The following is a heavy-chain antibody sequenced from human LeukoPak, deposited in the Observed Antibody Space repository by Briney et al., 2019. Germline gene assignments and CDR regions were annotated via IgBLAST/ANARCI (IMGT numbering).Heavy chain of an antibody. V-gene: IGHV3-23*01. CDR2: ISGSGGST. D-gene: IGHD2-2*01. Sequence: PGGSLRLSCAASGFTFSSYAMSWVRQAPGKGLEWVSAISGSGGSTYYADSVKGRFTISRDNSKNTLYLQMNSLRAEDTAVYYCAKGAIVVVPAAGAVSALAYWGQGTLVTVSS. CDR1: GFTFSSYA. CDR3: AKGAIVVVPAAGAVSALAY. J-gene: IGHJ4*02.